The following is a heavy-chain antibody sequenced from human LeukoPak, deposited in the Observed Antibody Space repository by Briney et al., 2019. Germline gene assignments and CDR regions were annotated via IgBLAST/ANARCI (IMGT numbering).Heavy chain of an antibody. CDR2: VYPGDSDT. V-gene: IGHV5-51*01. CDR3: ARSPSVRSWGLIFDYFDY. J-gene: IGHJ4*02. CDR1: GYSFTSYW. Sequence: GESLKISCKGSGYSFTSYWIGWVRQMPGKCLEWMGIVYPGDSDTRYSPSFQGQVTISADKSISTAYLQWSSLKASDTAMYYCARSPSVRSWGLIFDYFDYWGQGTLVTVSS. D-gene: IGHD3-10*02.